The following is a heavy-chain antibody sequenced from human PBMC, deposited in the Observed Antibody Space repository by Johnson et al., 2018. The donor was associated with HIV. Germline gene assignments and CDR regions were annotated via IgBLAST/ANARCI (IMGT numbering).Heavy chain of an antibody. D-gene: IGHD3-9*01. CDR1: GFPFSSYA. J-gene: IGHJ3*02. CDR2: IYSDGNT. V-gene: IGHV3-66*01. Sequence: QLVESGGGLVQPGGSLRLSCAASGFPFSSYAMHWVRQAPGKGLEWVSVIYSDGNTYYADSVKGRFTISRDNSKTTLYLQMNSLRADDTAVFYCARGKTGYDAFDIWGHGTMGTVSS. CDR3: ARGKTGYDAFDI.